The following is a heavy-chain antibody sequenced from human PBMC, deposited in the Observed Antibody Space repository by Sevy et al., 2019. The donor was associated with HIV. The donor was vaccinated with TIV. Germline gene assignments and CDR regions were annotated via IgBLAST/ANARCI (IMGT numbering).Heavy chain of an antibody. CDR3: AREWGEEWELLRWGYYYDGMDV. D-gene: IGHD1-26*01. V-gene: IGHV3-21*01. CDR1: GFTFSSYS. J-gene: IGHJ6*02. Sequence: GGSLRLSCAASGFTFSSYSMNWVRQAPGKGLEWVSSISSSSSYIYYADSVKGRFTISRDNAKNSLYLQMNSLRAEDTAVYYCAREWGEEWELLRWGYYYDGMDVWGQGTTVTVSS. CDR2: ISSSSSYI.